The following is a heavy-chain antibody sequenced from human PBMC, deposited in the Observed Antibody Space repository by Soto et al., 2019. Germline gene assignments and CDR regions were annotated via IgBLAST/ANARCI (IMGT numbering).Heavy chain of an antibody. CDR1: GFTFSGSA. J-gene: IGHJ6*02. CDR3: TRPEDNVVVPAYYYYYGMDV. V-gene: IGHV3-73*01. CDR2: IRSKANSYAT. D-gene: IGHD2-2*01. Sequence: GGSLRLSCAASGFTFSGSAMHWVLQASGKELEWVGRIRSKANSYATAYAASVKGRFTISRDDSKNTANLQMNSLKTEDTAVNYCTRPEDNVVVPAYYYYYGMDVGRQGT.